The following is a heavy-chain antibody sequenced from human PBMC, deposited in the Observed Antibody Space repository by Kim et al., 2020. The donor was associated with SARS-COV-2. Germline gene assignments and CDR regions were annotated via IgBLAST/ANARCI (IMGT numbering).Heavy chain of an antibody. D-gene: IGHD3-3*01. J-gene: IGHJ5*02. CDR1: GFTFSSYS. CDR3: ARDLVEVVYYDFWSGYYWGPNWFDP. CDR2: ISSSSSYI. V-gene: IGHV3-21*01. Sequence: GGSLRLSCAASGFTFSSYSMNWVRQAPGKGLEWVSSISSSSSYIYYADSVKGRFTISRDNAKNSLYLQMNSLRAEDTAVYYCARDLVEVVYYDFWSGYYWGPNWFDPWGQGTLVTVSS.